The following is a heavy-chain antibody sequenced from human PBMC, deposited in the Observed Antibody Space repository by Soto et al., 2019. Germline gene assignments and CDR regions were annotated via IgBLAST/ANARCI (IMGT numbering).Heavy chain of an antibody. CDR3: QVAATRYYYYYYMDV. J-gene: IGHJ6*03. V-gene: IGHV4-59*02. CDR1: GGSVSSYY. Sequence: PSETLSLTCTVSGGSVSSYYWSWIRQSPGKGLEWIGYIYYSGSTKYKPSLKSRVTISVDTSKNQFSLKLSSVTAADTAVYYCQVAATRYYYYYYMDVWGKGTTVTVSS. D-gene: IGHD2-15*01. CDR2: IYYSGST.